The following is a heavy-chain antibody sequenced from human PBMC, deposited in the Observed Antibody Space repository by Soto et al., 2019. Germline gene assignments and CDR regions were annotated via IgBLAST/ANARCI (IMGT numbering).Heavy chain of an antibody. CDR3: ASTYYTGDSGPYDY. CDR2: IYYSGTT. Sequence: PSETLSLTCTVSGGSISSHYWSWIRQHPGKGLEWIGYIYYSGTTYYNPSLESRVSISADTSENQFSLKVKSVTVADTAVYYCASTYYTGDSGPYDYWGQGTLVTVSS. D-gene: IGHD1-26*01. V-gene: IGHV4-59*06. CDR1: GGSISSHY. J-gene: IGHJ4*02.